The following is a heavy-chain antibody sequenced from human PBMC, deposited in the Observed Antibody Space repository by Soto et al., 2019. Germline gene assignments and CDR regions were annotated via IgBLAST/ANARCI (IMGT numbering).Heavy chain of an antibody. V-gene: IGHV4-34*01. D-gene: IGHD6-19*01. CDR2: INHSGST. J-gene: IGHJ4*02. Sequence: PSDTLSLTXAVYGGSFSGYYWSWIRQPPGKGLEWIGEINHSGSTNYNPSLKSRVTISVDTSKNQFSLKLSSVTAADTAVYYCARAPMGSGWYVYWGQGTLVTVSS. CDR3: ARAPMGSGWYVY. CDR1: GGSFSGYY.